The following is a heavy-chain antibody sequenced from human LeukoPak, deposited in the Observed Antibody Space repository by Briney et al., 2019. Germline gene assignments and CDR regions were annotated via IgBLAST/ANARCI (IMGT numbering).Heavy chain of an antibody. V-gene: IGHV4-31*03. J-gene: IGHJ3*02. CDR2: IYYSGST. D-gene: IGHD3-10*01. Sequence: PSETLSLTCTVSGGSISSGGYYWSWIRQHPGKGLEWIGYIYYSGSTYYNPSLKSRVTISVDTSKNQFSLKLSSVTAADTAVYYCASLLRPGSHTYAFDIWGQGTMVTVSS. CDR1: GGSISSGGYY. CDR3: ASLLRPGSHTYAFDI.